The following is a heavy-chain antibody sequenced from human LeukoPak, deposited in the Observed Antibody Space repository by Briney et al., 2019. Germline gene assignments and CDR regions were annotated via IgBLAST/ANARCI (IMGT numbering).Heavy chain of an antibody. Sequence: SVKVSCKASGGTFSSYAISWVRQAPGQGLEWMGRIIPIFGIANYAQKFQGRVTITADKSTSTAYMELSSLRSEDTAVYYCARPDYYDSSGYIYYYYYGKDVWGQGTTVTVSS. CDR3: ARPDYYDSSGYIYYYYYGKDV. J-gene: IGHJ6*02. V-gene: IGHV1-69*04. CDR1: GGTFSSYA. CDR2: IIPIFGIA. D-gene: IGHD3-22*01.